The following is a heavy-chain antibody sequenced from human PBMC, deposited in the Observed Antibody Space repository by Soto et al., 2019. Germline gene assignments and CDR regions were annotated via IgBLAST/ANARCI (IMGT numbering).Heavy chain of an antibody. CDR3: ARVPYGGSYWREFDY. J-gene: IGHJ4*02. D-gene: IGHD1-26*01. Sequence: KAGGSLRLSCAASGFTFSSYSMNWVRQAPGKGLEWVSSIFISSSYIYYADSVKGRFTISRDNAKNSLYLQMTSLRADDTAVYYCARVPYGGSYWREFDYWGQGTLVTVSS. CDR2: IFISSSYI. CDR1: GFTFSSYS. V-gene: IGHV3-21*01.